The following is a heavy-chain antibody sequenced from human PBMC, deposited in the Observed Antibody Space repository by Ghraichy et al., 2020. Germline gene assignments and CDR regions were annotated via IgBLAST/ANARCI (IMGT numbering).Heavy chain of an antibody. CDR3: AQITDLRYDAFNL. J-gene: IGHJ3*01. V-gene: IGHV2-70*04. CDR2: IGWDDVK. Sequence: SGPTLVKPTQTLTLTCTFSGLSLSATKFRVAWIRQPPGRALEWLARIGWDDVKLYTTSLKTRLTISTDTSKNQVVLTLTSVDPVDTAAYYCAQITDLRYDAFNLWGQGTFVTVS. D-gene: IGHD3-10*01. CDR1: GLSLSATKFR.